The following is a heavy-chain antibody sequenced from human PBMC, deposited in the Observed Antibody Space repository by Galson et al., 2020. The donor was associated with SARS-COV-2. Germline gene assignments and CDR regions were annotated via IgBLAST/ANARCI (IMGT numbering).Heavy chain of an antibody. CDR1: GYGLTELS. CDR3: ATTGSSPIFGVVIYAMDV. J-gene: IGHJ6*02. Sequence: ASVKVSCKVSGYGLTELSMYWVRQAPGKGLEWMGGFDRHDEETFYAEKFRGRVTMTEDTSTDTGFMELSSLTSEDTAVYYCATTGSSPIFGVVIYAMDVWGQGTGVIVSS. V-gene: IGHV1-24*01. D-gene: IGHD3-3*01. CDR2: FDRHDEET.